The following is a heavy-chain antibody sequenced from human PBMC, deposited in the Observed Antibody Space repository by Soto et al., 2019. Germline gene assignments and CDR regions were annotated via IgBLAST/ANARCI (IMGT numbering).Heavy chain of an antibody. J-gene: IGHJ4*02. CDR3: ARELVPAARFDY. CDR1: GHTFTGYY. V-gene: IGHV1-3*01. CDR2: INAGNGNT. Sequence: ASVKVSCKASGHTFTGYYMHWVRQAPGQRLEWMGWINAGNGNTKYSQKFQGRVTITRDTSAGTAYMELSSLRSEDTAVYYCARELVPAARFDYWGQGTLVTVSS. D-gene: IGHD2-2*01.